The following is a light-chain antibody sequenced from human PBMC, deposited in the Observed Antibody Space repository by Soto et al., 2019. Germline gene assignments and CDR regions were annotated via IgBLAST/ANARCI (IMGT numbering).Light chain of an antibody. V-gene: IGLV2-14*01. CDR3: SSYTSNYAVV. J-gene: IGLJ2*01. Sequence: QSALTQPASVSGSPGQSITIYCSGTSSDIGAHNYASWYQQHPGKVPELIIYDVTNRPSGVSNRFSGSKSGSTASLTISGLQAGDEADYYCSSYTSNYAVVFGGGTKLTVL. CDR2: DVT. CDR1: SSDIGAHNY.